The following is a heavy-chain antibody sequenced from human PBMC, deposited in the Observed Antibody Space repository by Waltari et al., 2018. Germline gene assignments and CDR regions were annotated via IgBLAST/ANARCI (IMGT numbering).Heavy chain of an antibody. CDR1: GGSISISSHY. Sequence: QLQLQESGPGLVKPSETLSLTCIVSGGSISISSHYWDWIRQPPGKGLEWIGSIDYNGSTQYNPSLKNRVSRSVDRSKNQFSLKMTSVTAADTAMYDCARGGTPDGWFDPWGQGTLVNVSS. CDR2: IDYNGST. V-gene: IGHV4-39*07. D-gene: IGHD2-15*01. J-gene: IGHJ5*02. CDR3: ARGGTPDGWFDP.